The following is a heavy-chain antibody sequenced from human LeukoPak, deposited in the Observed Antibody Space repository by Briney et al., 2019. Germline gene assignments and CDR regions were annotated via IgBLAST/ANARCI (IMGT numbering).Heavy chain of an antibody. CDR2: IIPIFGTA. CDR3: ASQPAAVNNWFDP. J-gene: IGHJ5*02. V-gene: IGHV1-69*06. Sequence: GASVTVSCTASGGTFSSYAISWVRQAPGQGLEWMGGIIPIFGTANHAQKFQGRVTITADKSTSTAYMELSSLRSEDTAVYYCASQPAAVNNWFDPWGQGTLVTVSS. CDR1: GGTFSSYA. D-gene: IGHD2-2*01.